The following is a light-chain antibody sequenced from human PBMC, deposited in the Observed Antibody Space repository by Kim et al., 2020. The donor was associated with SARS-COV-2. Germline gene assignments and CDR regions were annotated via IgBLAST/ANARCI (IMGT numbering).Light chain of an antibody. CDR3: QAWDSSTVV. Sequence: VSPGKTPSITGSGDKLGDKYACWYQKKPGQPPVLVIYQDSKRPSGIPERFAGSNSGNTATLTISGTQAMDEADYYCQAWDSSTVVFGGGTQLTVL. V-gene: IGLV3-1*01. CDR1: KLGDKY. CDR2: QDS. J-gene: IGLJ2*01.